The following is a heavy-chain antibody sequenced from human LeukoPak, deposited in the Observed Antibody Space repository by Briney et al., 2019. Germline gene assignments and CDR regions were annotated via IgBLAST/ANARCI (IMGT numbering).Heavy chain of an antibody. Sequence: GASVKVSCKASGGTFSSYAISWVRQAPGQGLEWTGGIIPIFGTANYAQKFQGRVTITADESTSTAYMELSSLRSEDTAVYYCARNYPRDYYDSSDVKYGMDVWGQGTTVTVSS. CDR2: IIPIFGTA. V-gene: IGHV1-69*13. D-gene: IGHD3-22*01. J-gene: IGHJ6*02. CDR1: GGTFSSYA. CDR3: ARNYPRDYYDSSDVKYGMDV.